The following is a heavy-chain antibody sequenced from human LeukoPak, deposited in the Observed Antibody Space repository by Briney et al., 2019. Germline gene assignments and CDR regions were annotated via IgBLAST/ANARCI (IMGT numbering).Heavy chain of an antibody. J-gene: IGHJ4*02. Sequence: PGGSLRLSCAASGLSFSNYAMYWVRQAPGKGLEWVAIISYDAKNKYYADSVKGRFTISRDNSKNTLYLQMNSLRAEDTAVYYCARAPTMVRGVYFDYWGQGTLVTVSS. V-gene: IGHV3-30*14. CDR3: ARAPTMVRGVYFDY. D-gene: IGHD3-10*01. CDR2: ISYDAKNK. CDR1: GLSFSNYA.